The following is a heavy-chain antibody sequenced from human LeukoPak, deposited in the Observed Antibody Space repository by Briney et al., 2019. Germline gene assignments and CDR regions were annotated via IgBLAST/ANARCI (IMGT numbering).Heavy chain of an antibody. J-gene: IGHJ3*01. CDR2: IIQDGSEE. D-gene: IGHD2-15*01. CDR1: EFTFSGHQ. V-gene: IGHV3-7*01. Sequence: GGPLRLSCAASEFTFSGHQMSWVRQAPGKGPEWVAKIIQDGSEEYYLDSVKGRFIISRDNGKNSLYLEMNSLRVEDTAVYYCARDWRQDNAFDLWGRGTMVTVSS. CDR3: ARDWRQDNAFDL.